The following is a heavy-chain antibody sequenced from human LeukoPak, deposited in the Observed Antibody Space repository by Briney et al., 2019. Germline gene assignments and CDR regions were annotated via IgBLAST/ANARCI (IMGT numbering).Heavy chain of an antibody. D-gene: IGHD5-18*01. CDR3: AKGGRGYSYGY. CDR2: ISGSGGST. CDR1: GFTFSSYA. Sequence: EGSLRLSCAASGFTFSSYAMSWVRQAPGKGLEWVSAISGSGGSTYYADSVKGRITISRDNSKNTLYLQMNSLRAEDTAVYYCAKGGRGYSYGYWGQGTLVTVSS. V-gene: IGHV3-23*01. J-gene: IGHJ4*02.